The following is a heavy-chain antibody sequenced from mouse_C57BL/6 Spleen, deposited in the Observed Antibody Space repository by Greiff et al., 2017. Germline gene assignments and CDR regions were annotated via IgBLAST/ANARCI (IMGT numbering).Heavy chain of an antibody. CDR2: INPSTGGT. V-gene: IGHV1-42*01. J-gene: IGHJ3*01. CDR3: ARNDDYDSAY. D-gene: IGHD2-4*01. Sequence: VQLQQSGPELVKPGASVKISCKASGYSFTGYYMNWVKQSPEKSLEWIGEINPSTGGTTYNQKFKAKATLTVDKSSSTAYMQLKSPTSEDSAVYYCARNDDYDSAYWGQGTLVTVSA. CDR1: GYSFTGYY.